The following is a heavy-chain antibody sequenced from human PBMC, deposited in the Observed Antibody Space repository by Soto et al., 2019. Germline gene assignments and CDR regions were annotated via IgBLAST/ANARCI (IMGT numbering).Heavy chain of an antibody. J-gene: IGHJ6*02. D-gene: IGHD2-15*01. V-gene: IGHV1-2*04. CDR2: INPSSGGT. CDR3: ARDNCSGGSCYSDARMDV. Sequence: ASVKVSCKASGYTFTGYYIHRVRQAPGQGIEWMGWINPSSGGTSYAQKFQGWVTMTRDTSISTAYMELSRLISDDTAVYYCARDNCSGGSCYSDARMDVWGQGTTVTVSS. CDR1: GYTFTGYY.